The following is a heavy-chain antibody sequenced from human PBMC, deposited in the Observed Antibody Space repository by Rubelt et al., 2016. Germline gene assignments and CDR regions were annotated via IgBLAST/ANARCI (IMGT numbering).Heavy chain of an antibody. CDR1: GGSISSYY. D-gene: IGHD2-15*01. CDR2: IYYSGST. Sequence: QVQLQESGPGLVKPSETLSLTCTVSGGSISSYYWSWIRQPPGKGLEWIGYIYYSGSTNYNPSLKSRVTISLDTSKNQLSRKLSSVNAADTAVYYCARQVLAAFSYDYYRDVWGKGTTVTVSS. V-gene: IGHV4-59*08. J-gene: IGHJ6*03. CDR3: ARQVLAAFSYDYYRDV.